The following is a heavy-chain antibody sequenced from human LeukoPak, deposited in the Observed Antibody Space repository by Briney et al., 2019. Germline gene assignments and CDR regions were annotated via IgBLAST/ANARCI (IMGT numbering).Heavy chain of an antibody. CDR2: IDPSDSYT. Sequence: GESLKISCKGSEYSFISYGISWVRQTPGKGLGWMGRIDPSDSYTTYNPSFQGHVTISADKSISTAYLQWSSLEASDTAIYYCARHPRYGPNYFDFWGQGTLATVSS. CDR3: ARHPRYGPNYFDF. D-gene: IGHD3-16*01. CDR1: EYSFISYG. V-gene: IGHV5-10-1*01. J-gene: IGHJ4*02.